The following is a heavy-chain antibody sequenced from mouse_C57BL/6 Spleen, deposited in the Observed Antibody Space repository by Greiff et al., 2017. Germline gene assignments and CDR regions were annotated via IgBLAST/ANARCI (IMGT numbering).Heavy chain of an antibody. J-gene: IGHJ4*01. D-gene: IGHD1-1*01. V-gene: IGHV1-69*01. CDR3: ARGVQYYYGLGSSSYAMDY. CDR2: IDPSDSYT. Sequence: QVQLQQPGAELVMPGASVKLSCKASGYTFTSYWMHWVKQRPGQGLEWIGEIDPSDSYTNYNQKFKGKSTLTVDKSSSTAYMQLSSLTSEDSAVYYCARGVQYYYGLGSSSYAMDYWGQGTSVTVSS. CDR1: GYTFTSYW.